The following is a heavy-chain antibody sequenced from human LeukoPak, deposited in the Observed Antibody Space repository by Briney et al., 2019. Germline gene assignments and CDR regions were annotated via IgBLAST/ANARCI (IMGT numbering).Heavy chain of an antibody. CDR2: ISYDRSNE. J-gene: IGHJ4*02. CDR1: GFTFSGYA. V-gene: IGHV3-30-3*01. Sequence: PGRSLRLSCAASGFTFSGYAMHWVRQAPGKGLEWVAVISYDRSNEYYADSVKGRFTISRDNSKNTLYLQMNSLSVEDTAVYYCARVGYYASGPFSYFDYWGQGTLVTVSS. CDR3: ARVGYYASGPFSYFDY. D-gene: IGHD3-10*01.